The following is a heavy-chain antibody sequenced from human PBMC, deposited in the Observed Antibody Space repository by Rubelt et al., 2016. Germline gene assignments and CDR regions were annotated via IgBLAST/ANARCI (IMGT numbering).Heavy chain of an antibody. V-gene: IGHV4-30-2*01. J-gene: IGHJ4*02. CDR3: ARIGIQLYI. D-gene: IGHD5-18*01. Sequence: GLVKPSQTLSLTCAVSGGSISSGGYSWSWIRQPPGKGLEWIGYIYHSGSTHYNPSLKSRVTISVDTSKNQFSLKLSSVTAADTAVYYCARIGIQLYIWGQGTLVTVSS. CDR2: IYHSGST. CDR1: GGSISSGGYS.